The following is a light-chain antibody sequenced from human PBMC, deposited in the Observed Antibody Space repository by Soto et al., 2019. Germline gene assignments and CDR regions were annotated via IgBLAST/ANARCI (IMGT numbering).Light chain of an antibody. CDR2: KAS. CDR3: QQYNPYSST. Sequence: DIQMTQSPSTLSASVGDRVTITCRASQSISSWLAWFQQKPGKAPKLLIYKASSLHSGVPSRFSGSESGTEFNLTISSVQPDDFATYYCQQYNPYSSTFGQGTKLEIK. J-gene: IGKJ2*01. V-gene: IGKV1-5*03. CDR1: QSISSW.